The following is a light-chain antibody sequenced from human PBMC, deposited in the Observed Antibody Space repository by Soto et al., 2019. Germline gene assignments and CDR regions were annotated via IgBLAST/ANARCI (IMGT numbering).Light chain of an antibody. CDR1: SSDVGGYNY. CDR3: SSYTTSRTLV. J-gene: IGLJ2*01. CDR2: DVT. V-gene: IGLV2-14*03. Sequence: QSALTQPASVSGSPGQSITISCTGTSSDVGGYNYVSWYQQHPGKAPKLMIYDVTTRPSGISNRCSGSKSGNTASLTISGLQAEDEADYYCSSYTTSRTLVFGGGTKLTVL.